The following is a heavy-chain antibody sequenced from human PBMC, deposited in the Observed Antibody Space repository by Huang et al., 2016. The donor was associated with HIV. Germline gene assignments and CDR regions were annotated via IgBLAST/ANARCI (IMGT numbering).Heavy chain of an antibody. D-gene: IGHD3-10*01. CDR3: ARHSSYLSYYYRSGNPRYYFDF. CDR2: IDYSGGT. CDR1: GGSISSTSYY. J-gene: IGHJ4*02. V-gene: IGHV4-39*01. Sequence: QLQLQESGPGLVKPSETLSLTCTVSGGSISSTSYYWGWIRQPPGKGLEWIGSIDYSGGTYYNPSLESRVTISVDTAKNQCSLKLSSVTAADTAVYYCARHSSYLSYYYRSGNPRYYFDFWGQGTLVTVSS.